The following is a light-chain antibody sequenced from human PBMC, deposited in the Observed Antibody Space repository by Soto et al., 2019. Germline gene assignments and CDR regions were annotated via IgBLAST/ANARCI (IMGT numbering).Light chain of an antibody. J-gene: IGLJ1*01. V-gene: IGLV2-14*01. Sequence: QSVLTQPASVSGSPGQSITISCTGTSSDVGGYDYVSWYQQLPGKAPKPLIYDVNNRPSGVSHRFSGSKSGNTASLTISGLQAEDEADYYCSSYTGSSTFVFGTGTRSPS. CDR3: SSYTGSSTFV. CDR2: DVN. CDR1: SSDVGGYDY.